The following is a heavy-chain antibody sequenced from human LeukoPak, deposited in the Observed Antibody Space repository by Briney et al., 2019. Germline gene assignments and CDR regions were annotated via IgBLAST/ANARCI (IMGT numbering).Heavy chain of an antibody. CDR2: INHSGST. D-gene: IGHD2-2*01. CDR1: GGSFSGYY. V-gene: IGHV4-34*01. Sequence: PSETLSLTCAVYGGSFSGYYWSWIRQPPGKGLEWIGEINHSGSTNYNPSLKSRVTISVDTSKNQFSLKLSSVTAADTAVYYCARDAGGGYCSSTSCYYYYYYMDVWGKGTTVTVSS. J-gene: IGHJ6*03. CDR3: ARDAGGGYCSSTSCYYYYYYMDV.